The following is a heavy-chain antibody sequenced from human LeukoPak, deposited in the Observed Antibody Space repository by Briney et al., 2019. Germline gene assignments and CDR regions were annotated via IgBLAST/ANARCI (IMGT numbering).Heavy chain of an antibody. CDR2: IYTSGST. Sequence: SETLSLTCTVSGGSISSYYWSWIRQPAGKGLEWIGRIYTSGSTNYNPSLKSRVTISVDKSKNQFSLKLSSVTAAAAAVYYCARVGNIAVAGPYYYYYMDVWGKGTTVTVS. D-gene: IGHD6-19*01. V-gene: IGHV4-4*07. CDR1: GGSISSYY. CDR3: ARVGNIAVAGPYYYYYMDV. J-gene: IGHJ6*03.